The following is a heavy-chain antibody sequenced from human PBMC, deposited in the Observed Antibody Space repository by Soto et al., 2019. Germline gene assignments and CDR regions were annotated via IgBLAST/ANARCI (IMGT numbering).Heavy chain of an antibody. D-gene: IGHD5-12*01. J-gene: IGHJ6*02. V-gene: IGHV1-2*02. Sequence: SVKVSCKASGYTFTGYYMHWVRQAPGQGLEWMGWINPNSGGTNYAQKFQGRVTMTRDTSISTAYMELSRLGSDDTAVYSWARLLEYSGYGTHHYYGMDGWGQGATLTVSS. CDR3: ARLLEYSGYGTHHYYGMDG. CDR2: INPNSGGT. CDR1: GYTFTGYY.